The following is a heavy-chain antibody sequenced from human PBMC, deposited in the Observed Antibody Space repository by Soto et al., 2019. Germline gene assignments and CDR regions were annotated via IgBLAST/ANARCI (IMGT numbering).Heavy chain of an antibody. J-gene: IGHJ4*02. D-gene: IGHD6-13*01. CDR3: ARGIIAGLGRDYFDY. CDR2: IRYDGTNK. V-gene: IGHV3-33*01. Sequence: QVQLVESGGGVVQPGRSLRLSCAASGFTVSSYGMHWVRQAPGKGLEWVAVIRYDGTNKYYAESVKGRFTISRDNSKNTLYLQMSSLRLDDTAVYYCARGIIAGLGRDYFDYWGQGTLVTVSS. CDR1: GFTVSSYG.